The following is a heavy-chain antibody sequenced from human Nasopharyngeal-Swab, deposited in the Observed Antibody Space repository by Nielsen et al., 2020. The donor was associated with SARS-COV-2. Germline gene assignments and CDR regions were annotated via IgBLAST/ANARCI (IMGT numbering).Heavy chain of an antibody. CDR3: ASLRNDYVWGSYRSPDAFDI. J-gene: IGHJ3*02. D-gene: IGHD3-16*02. Sequence: GESLKISCAASGSTFSSYAMHWVRQAPGKGLEWVAVISYDGSNKYYADSVKGRFTISRDNSKNTLYLQMNSLRAEDTAVYYCASLRNDYVWGSYRSPDAFDIWGQGTMVTVSS. V-gene: IGHV3-30-3*01. CDR2: ISYDGSNK. CDR1: GSTFSSYA.